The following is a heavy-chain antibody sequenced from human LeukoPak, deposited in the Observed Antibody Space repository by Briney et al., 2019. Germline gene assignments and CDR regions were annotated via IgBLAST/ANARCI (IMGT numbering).Heavy chain of an antibody. D-gene: IGHD3-3*02. CDR2: IYYTGTT. J-gene: IGHJ3*02. Sequence: PSESLSLTCTVYGGSISSYYWRWGRQPRGKGLGWNGYIYYTGTTHYNPSLTTRVTISVATSNNQFSLNLSSVTAADTAVYYCARDPQFSPSPDHAFDIWGQGTLVTVSS. CDR3: ARDPQFSPSPDHAFDI. V-gene: IGHV4-59*01. CDR1: GGSISSYY.